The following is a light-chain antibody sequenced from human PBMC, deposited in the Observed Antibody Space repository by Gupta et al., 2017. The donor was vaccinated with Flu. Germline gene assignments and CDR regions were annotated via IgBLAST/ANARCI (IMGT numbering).Light chain of an antibody. Sequence: DSLAVSLGERATINCKSSQSVLYSSNNKNYLAWYQQKPGQPPKLPIYWASTRESGVPDRFSGSGSGTDFTLTISSLQAEDVAVYYCQQYYSTPPAFGPGTKVDIK. J-gene: IGKJ3*01. V-gene: IGKV4-1*01. CDR2: WAS. CDR3: QQYYSTPPA. CDR1: QSVLYSSNNKNY.